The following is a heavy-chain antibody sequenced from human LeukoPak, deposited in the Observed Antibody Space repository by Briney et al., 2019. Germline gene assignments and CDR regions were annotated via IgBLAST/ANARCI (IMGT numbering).Heavy chain of an antibody. CDR1: GGSISSYY. D-gene: IGHD2/OR15-2a*01. CDR3: ARGLSRPWFDP. J-gene: IGHJ5*02. CDR2: IHYSGST. V-gene: IGHV4-59*01. Sequence: SETLSLTCTVSGGSISSYYWSWIRQPPGKGLEWIGYIHYSGSTIYNPSLKSRVTISLDTSKNQFSLKLSSVTAADTAVYYCARGLSRPWFDPWGQGTLVTVSS.